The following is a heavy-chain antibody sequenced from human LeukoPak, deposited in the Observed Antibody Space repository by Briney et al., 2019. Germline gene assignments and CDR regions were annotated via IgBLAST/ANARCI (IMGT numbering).Heavy chain of an antibody. CDR3: ARVPITDYDYGDYYNWFDP. D-gene: IGHD4-17*01. CDR1: GGSLVSHY. J-gene: IGHJ5*02. V-gene: IGHV4-59*11. Sequence: SETLSLICTVSGGSLVSHYWNWIRQPPGMGMEWIGYIYYSGSTNYNPSLKSRVTISVDTSRNQFSLKLSSVTAADTAVYYCARVPITDYDYGDYYNWFDPWGQGTLVTVSS. CDR2: IYYSGST.